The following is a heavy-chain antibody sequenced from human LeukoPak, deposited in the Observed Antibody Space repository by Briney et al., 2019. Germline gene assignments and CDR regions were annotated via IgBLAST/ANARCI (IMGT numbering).Heavy chain of an antibody. J-gene: IGHJ4*02. CDR3: ARDAWSVRSYFDY. Sequence: PGGSLRLSCAASGFTFTSSSMHWVRQAPGKGLEWVAVISYDIYSKYYADSVRGRFTISRDNSENTLYLQMNSLRGEDTAVYYCARDAWSVRSYFDYWGQGTLATVSS. D-gene: IGHD2-8*01. CDR2: ISYDIYSK. CDR1: GFTFTSSS. V-gene: IGHV3-30*04.